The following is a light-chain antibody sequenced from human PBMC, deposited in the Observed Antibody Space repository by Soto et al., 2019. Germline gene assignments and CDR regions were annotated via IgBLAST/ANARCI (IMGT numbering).Light chain of an antibody. CDR3: QQYGSSPPRYT. J-gene: IGKJ2*01. V-gene: IGKV3-20*01. Sequence: EIVLTQSPGTLSLSPGERATLSCRASQSVSSSYLAWYQQKPGQAPRLLIYGASSRATGITDRFSGRGSGTDFTLTISRLEPEDFAVYYCQQYGSSPPRYTFGHGTKLEIK. CDR1: QSVSSSY. CDR2: GAS.